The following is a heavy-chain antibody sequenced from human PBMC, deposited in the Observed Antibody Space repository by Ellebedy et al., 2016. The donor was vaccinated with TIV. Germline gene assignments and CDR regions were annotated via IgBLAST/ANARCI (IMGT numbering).Heavy chain of an antibody. Sequence: GESLKISCAASGFSFSGYYMHWVRQVPGKGLVWLARINTDGSSTNYADSVEGRFTISRDNSKNTLYLQMSSLRPEDTAMYYCVKDRGDIIRDFDYWGQGTLVTVSS. D-gene: IGHD2-21*02. CDR2: INTDGSST. V-gene: IGHV3-74*01. CDR1: GFSFSGYY. J-gene: IGHJ4*02. CDR3: VKDRGDIIRDFDY.